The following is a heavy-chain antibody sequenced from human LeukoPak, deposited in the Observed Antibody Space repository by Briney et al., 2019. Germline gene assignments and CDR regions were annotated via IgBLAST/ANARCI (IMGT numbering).Heavy chain of an antibody. CDR3: AKDSFLYYYDSSGYCDY. D-gene: IGHD3-22*01. Sequence: GGSLRLSCAASGFTFSSYAMSWVRQAPGKGLEWVSAISGSGGSTYYADSVKGRFTISRDNSKNTLYLQMNSLRAEDTAVYYCAKDSFLYYYDSSGYCDYWGQGTLVTVSS. CDR2: ISGSGGST. V-gene: IGHV3-23*01. CDR1: GFTFSSYA. J-gene: IGHJ4*02.